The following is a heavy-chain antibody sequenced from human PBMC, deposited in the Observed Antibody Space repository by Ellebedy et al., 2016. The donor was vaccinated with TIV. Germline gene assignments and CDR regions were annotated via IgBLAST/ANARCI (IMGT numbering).Heavy chain of an antibody. V-gene: IGHV3-30*18. CDR2: MSYDGRNK. CDR1: GFTFSGYW. J-gene: IGHJ4*02. D-gene: IGHD3-10*01. CDR3: AKDLGFYGSGSHY. Sequence: GESLKISCAASGFTFSGYWMHWVRQAPGKGLEWVAFMSYDGRNKYYGDSVKGRFTISRDNSNNTLYLQMNSLRTEDTALYYCAKDLGFYGSGSHYWGQGTLVTVSS.